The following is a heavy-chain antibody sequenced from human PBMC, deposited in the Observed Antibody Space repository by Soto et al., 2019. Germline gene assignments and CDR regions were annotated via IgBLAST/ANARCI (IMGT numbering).Heavy chain of an antibody. V-gene: IGHV3-13*01. CDR3: AREGLWFGEPHGMDV. J-gene: IGHJ6*02. Sequence: EVQLVESGGGLVQPGGSLRLSCAASGFTFSSYDMHWVRQATGKGLEWVSAIGTAGDTYYPGSVKGRFTISRENAKNSLYLQMNSLRAGDMAVYYCAREGLWFGEPHGMDVWGQGTTVTVSS. CDR1: GFTFSSYD. D-gene: IGHD3-10*01. CDR2: IGTAGDT.